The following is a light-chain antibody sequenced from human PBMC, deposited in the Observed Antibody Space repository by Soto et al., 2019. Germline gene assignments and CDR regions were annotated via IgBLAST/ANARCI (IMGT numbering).Light chain of an antibody. CDR2: DAT. CDR3: SSYTTSSSYV. CDR1: SSDVGGYIY. Sequence: QSVLTQPASVSGSPGQSITISCTGTSSDVGGYIYVSWYQQHPGKAPKLMIYDATSRPSGVSYRFSGSKSGNTASLTISGLQAEDEADYYCSSYTTSSSYVFGTGTKVTV. J-gene: IGLJ1*01. V-gene: IGLV2-14*01.